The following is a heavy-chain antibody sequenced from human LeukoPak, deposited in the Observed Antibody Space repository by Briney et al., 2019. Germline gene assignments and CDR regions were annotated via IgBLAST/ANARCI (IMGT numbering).Heavy chain of an antibody. CDR3: AKDAMDNILTGYYLDD. CDR1: GFTFSSYA. V-gene: IGHV3-23*01. D-gene: IGHD3-9*01. J-gene: IGHJ4*02. CDR2: IRGSGGST. Sequence: GGSLRLSCAASGFTFSSYAMSWVRHAPGKGLEWVSAIRGSGGSTYYADSVKGRFTISRDNSKNTLYLQMNSLRAEDTAVYYCAKDAMDNILTGYYLDDWGQGTPVTVSS.